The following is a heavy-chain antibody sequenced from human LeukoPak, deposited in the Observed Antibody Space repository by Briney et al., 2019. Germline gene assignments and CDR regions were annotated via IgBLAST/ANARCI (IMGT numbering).Heavy chain of an antibody. CDR1: DGSFSGYY. J-gene: IGHJ5*02. V-gene: IGHV4-34*01. Sequence: KPSETLSLTCAVYDGSFSGYYWSWSRQPPGRGLEWIGEINHSGSTNYNPSLNSRVTISVDTSKNQFSLKLSSVTAADTAVYYCARGLRFLEWLSRFDPWGQGTLVTVSS. CDR2: INHSGST. D-gene: IGHD3-3*01. CDR3: ARGLRFLEWLSRFDP.